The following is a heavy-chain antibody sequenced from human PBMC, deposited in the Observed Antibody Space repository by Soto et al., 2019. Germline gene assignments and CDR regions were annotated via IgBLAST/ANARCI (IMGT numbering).Heavy chain of an antibody. CDR3: ARLRDCSSTSCYGPDAFDI. J-gene: IGHJ3*02. V-gene: IGHV4-59*08. CDR1: GGSISSYY. Sequence: SETLSLTCTVSGGSISSYYWSWIRQPPGRGLEWVGYIYYSGSTNYNPFLKSRVTISVDTSKNQFSLKLSSVTAADTAVYYCARLRDCSSTSCYGPDAFDIWGQGTMVTVSS. CDR2: IYYSGST. D-gene: IGHD2-2*01.